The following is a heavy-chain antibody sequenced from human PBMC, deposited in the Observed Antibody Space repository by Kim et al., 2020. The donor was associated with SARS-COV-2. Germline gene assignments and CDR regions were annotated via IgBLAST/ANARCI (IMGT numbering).Heavy chain of an antibody. D-gene: IGHD3-22*01. CDR1: GYTFTSYG. J-gene: IGHJ3*02. CDR2: ISAYNGNT. V-gene: IGHV1-18*01. CDR3: ARGGSITMIVVVPDDFDI. Sequence: ASVKVSCKASGYTFTSYGISWVRQAPGQGLEGMGWISAYNGNTNYAQKLQGSDTMTTDTSTRTAYRELRSLRSDDTAVYYWARGGSITMIVVVPDDFDIWGQGTLVTVSS.